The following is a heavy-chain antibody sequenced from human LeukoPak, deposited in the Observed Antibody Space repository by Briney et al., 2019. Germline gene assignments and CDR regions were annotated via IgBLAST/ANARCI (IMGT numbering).Heavy chain of an antibody. V-gene: IGHV3-30*18. D-gene: IGHD3-10*01. CDR1: GFTFSSYG. Sequence: GRSLRLSCAASGFTFSSYGMHWVRQAPGKGLEWVAVISYDGSNKYYAASVKGRFTISRDNSKNTLYLQMNSLRAGDTAVYYCAKDSQSWYYYGSGSYYSNWFDPWGQGTLVTVSS. CDR3: AKDSQSWYYYGSGSYYSNWFDP. J-gene: IGHJ5*02. CDR2: ISYDGSNK.